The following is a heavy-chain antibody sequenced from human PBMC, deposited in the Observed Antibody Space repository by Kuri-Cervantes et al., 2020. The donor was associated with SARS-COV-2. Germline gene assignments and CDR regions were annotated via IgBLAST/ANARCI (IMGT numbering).Heavy chain of an antibody. Sequence: GPTLVKPTQTLTLTCTFSGFSLSTSGVGVGWIRQPPGKALEWLALIYWDDDKRYSPSLKSRLTITKDTSKNQVVLTMTNMDPVDTATYYCAHITPSIVVVPAAFDYWGQGTLVTVSS. V-gene: IGHV2-5*02. D-gene: IGHD2-2*01. CDR1: GFSLSTSGVG. CDR2: IYWDDDK. J-gene: IGHJ4*02. CDR3: AHITPSIVVVPAAFDY.